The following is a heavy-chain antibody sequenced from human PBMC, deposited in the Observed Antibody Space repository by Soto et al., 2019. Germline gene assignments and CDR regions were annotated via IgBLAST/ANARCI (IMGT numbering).Heavy chain of an antibody. CDR2: IRSKADGGTT. D-gene: IGHD4-17*01. CDR3: TRDRVGGDYLYYYYGMDV. J-gene: IGHJ6*02. Sequence: GGSLRLSCTASGFTFGDYAMSWFRQAPGKGLEWVGFIRSKADGGTTENAESVKGRFTISRDDSKSIAYLKRNSLKTEDPGVDYCTRDRVGGDYLYYYYGMDVWGQGTTVTVSS. CDR1: GFTFGDYA. V-gene: IGHV3-49*03.